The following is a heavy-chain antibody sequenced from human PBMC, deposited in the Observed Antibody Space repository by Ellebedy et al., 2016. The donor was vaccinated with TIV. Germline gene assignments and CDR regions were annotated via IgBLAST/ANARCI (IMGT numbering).Heavy chain of an antibody. J-gene: IGHJ5*02. CDR2: IWHDGSIK. Sequence: GESLKISCAASGFIFNIYGMHWVRQAPGKGPEWVAVIWHDGSIKYHADSVKGRFTISRDNSKNTLNLQMNSLRPEDTAVYYCAREAAVAGTVPNNWIDLWGQGTLVTVSS. CDR3: AREAAVAGTVPNNWIDL. CDR1: GFIFNIYG. D-gene: IGHD6-13*01. V-gene: IGHV3-33*01.